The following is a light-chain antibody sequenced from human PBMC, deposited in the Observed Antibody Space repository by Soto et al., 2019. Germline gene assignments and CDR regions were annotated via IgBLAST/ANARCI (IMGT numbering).Light chain of an antibody. CDR1: QSVSSN. CDR3: QQYYNWRPR. V-gene: IGKV3-15*01. CDR2: GAS. Sequence: EIVMTQSPAILSVSPGERATLSCRASQSVSSNLAWYQQKPGQTPRLLIYGASTRATGIPARFSGSGSGTEFTLTISSLQSEDFAVYYCQQYYNWRPRFGQGTKVEIK. J-gene: IGKJ1*01.